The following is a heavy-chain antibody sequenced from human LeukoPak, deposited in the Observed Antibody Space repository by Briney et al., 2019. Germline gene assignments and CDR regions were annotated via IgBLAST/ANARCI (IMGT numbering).Heavy chain of an antibody. D-gene: IGHD5-12*01. CDR3: AREERGYSGYYFDY. V-gene: IGHV4-30-4*01. CDR2: IYYSGST. CDR1: GGSISSGDYY. Sequence: SQTLSLTCTVSGGSISSGDYYWSWIRQPPGKGLEWIGYIYYSGSTYYNPSLKSRVTISVDTSKNQSSLKLSSVTAADTAVYYCAREERGYSGYYFDYWGQGTLVTVSS. J-gene: IGHJ4*02.